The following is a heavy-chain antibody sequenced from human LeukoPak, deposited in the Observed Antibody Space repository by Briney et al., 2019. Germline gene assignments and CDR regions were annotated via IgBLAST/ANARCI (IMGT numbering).Heavy chain of an antibody. CDR1: GFTFSSYA. Sequence: GGSLRLSCAASGFTFSSYAFHWVRQAPGKGLEWVATISYDGDNEYYTDSLKGRFTISRDNSKNTLYLQMNSLRVEDTAVYYCARGRNVVSTSGYFDYWGQGTLVTVSS. CDR2: ISYDGDNE. CDR3: ARGRNVVSTSGYFDY. D-gene: IGHD5/OR15-5a*01. J-gene: IGHJ4*02. V-gene: IGHV3-30-3*01.